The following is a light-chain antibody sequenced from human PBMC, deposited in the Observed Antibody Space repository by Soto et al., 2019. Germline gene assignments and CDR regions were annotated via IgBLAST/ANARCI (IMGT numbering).Light chain of an antibody. Sequence: EILMTQSPDTLSVSPGERATLYCRATQSVRSNLAWYQQKPGQAPRLLIFGASTRATGIPGRFSGSGYGTDFTLTISGLQFEDLAIYFCQHYNRRPLTFGVGTKVDIK. CDR3: QHYNRRPLT. CDR1: QSVRSN. CDR2: GAS. J-gene: IGKJ4*01. V-gene: IGKV3-15*01.